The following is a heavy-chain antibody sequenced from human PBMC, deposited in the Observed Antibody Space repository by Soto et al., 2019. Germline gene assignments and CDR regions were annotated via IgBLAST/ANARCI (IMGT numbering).Heavy chain of an antibody. CDR3: ARAQDSGYESGPDY. Sequence: ASVKVSCKASGYTFTSYAMHWVRQAPGQRLEWMGWINAGNGNTKYSQKFQGRVTITTDESTSTAYMELSSLRSEDTAVYYCARAQDSGYESGPDYWGQGTLVTVSS. CDR1: GYTFTSYA. D-gene: IGHD5-12*01. J-gene: IGHJ4*02. CDR2: INAGNGNT. V-gene: IGHV1-3*01.